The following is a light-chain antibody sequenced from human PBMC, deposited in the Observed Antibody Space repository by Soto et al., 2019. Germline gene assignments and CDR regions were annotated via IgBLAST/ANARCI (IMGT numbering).Light chain of an antibody. Sequence: EIVLTQVPGTLSLSPGERGTLPCRASQSVSGNYLSWYQQKPGXSPXXLIYGVSGRATGIPDRLSGSGSGTEFTLTISSLQSEDFAVDYCQQRSDWPSFGQGTRLEIK. CDR2: GVS. J-gene: IGKJ5*01. V-gene: IGKV3D-20*02. CDR3: QQRSDWPS. CDR1: QSVSGNY.